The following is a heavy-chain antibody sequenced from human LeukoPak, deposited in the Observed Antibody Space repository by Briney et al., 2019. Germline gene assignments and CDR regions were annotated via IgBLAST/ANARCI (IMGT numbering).Heavy chain of an antibody. J-gene: IGHJ4*02. D-gene: IGHD5-12*01. Sequence: GASVKVSCKASGGTFSSYAISWVRQAPGQGLEWMGGIIPIFGTANYAQKFQGRVTITADESTSTAHMELSSLRSEDTAVYYCARGEDIVATILDYWGQGTLVTVSS. V-gene: IGHV1-69*13. CDR1: GGTFSSYA. CDR3: ARGEDIVATILDY. CDR2: IIPIFGTA.